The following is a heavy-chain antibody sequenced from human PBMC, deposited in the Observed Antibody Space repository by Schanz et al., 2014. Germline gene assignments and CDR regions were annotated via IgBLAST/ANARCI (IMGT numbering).Heavy chain of an antibody. J-gene: IGHJ4*02. CDR1: GFGFSSYS. Sequence: EVQLVQSGGGLVQPGGSLRLSCTASGFGFSSYSMNWVRQAPGKGLEWVSSFNDGGVNKYYADSVRGRFTMSRDNSKNTVHLQMSSLRVEDTAVYFCARDNRYYLFDYWGQGALVTVSS. CDR2: FNDGGVNK. D-gene: IGHD3-16*02. CDR3: ARDNRYYLFDY. V-gene: IGHV3-23*04.